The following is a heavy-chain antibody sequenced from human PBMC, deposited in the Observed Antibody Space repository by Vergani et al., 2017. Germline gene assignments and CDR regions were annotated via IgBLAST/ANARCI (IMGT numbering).Heavy chain of an antibody. Sequence: QVQLQESGPGLVKPPGTLSLTCAVSGGSISSSNWWSWVRQPPGKGLEWIGEIYHSGSTNYNPSLKSRVTISVDKSKNQFSLKLSSVTAADTAVYYCARALQPVITMVRGLVYYYGMDVWGQGTTVTVSS. CDR2: IYHSGST. J-gene: IGHJ6*02. D-gene: IGHD3-10*01. CDR3: ARALQPVITMVRGLVYYYGMDV. CDR1: GGSISSSNW. V-gene: IGHV4-4*03.